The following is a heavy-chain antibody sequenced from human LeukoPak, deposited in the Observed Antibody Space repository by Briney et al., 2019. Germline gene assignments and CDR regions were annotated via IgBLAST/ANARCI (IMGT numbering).Heavy chain of an antibody. CDR2: IKSKTDGGTT. CDR3: TTASGRYYYDSSGYYNFDY. D-gene: IGHD3-22*01. J-gene: IGHJ4*02. V-gene: IGHV3-15*01. CDR1: GFPFSNAW. Sequence: GGSLRLSCAASGFPFSNAWMSWVRQAPGKGLEWVGRIKSKTDGGTTDYAAPVKGRFTISRDDSQNTLYLQMNSLKTEDTAVYYCTTASGRYYYDSSGYYNFDYWGQGTLVTVSS.